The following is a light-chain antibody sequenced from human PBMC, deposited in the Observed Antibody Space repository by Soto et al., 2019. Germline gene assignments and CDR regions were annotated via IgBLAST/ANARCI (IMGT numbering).Light chain of an antibody. Sequence: QSVLTQPASVSGSPGQSITISCTGTSSDIGSNNYVSWYQQHPGKAPKVMIYEVSHRPSGVSNRFSGSKSGNTASLTISGLQAEDEADYYCSSYAVTSVTLYVLGNGTKVTV. CDR2: EVS. J-gene: IGLJ1*01. CDR3: SSYAVTSVTLYV. CDR1: SSDIGSNNY. V-gene: IGLV2-14*01.